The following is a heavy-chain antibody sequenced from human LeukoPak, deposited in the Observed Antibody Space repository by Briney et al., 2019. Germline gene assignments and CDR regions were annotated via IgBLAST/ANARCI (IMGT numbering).Heavy chain of an antibody. CDR3: ARQKDYGDYAWFDP. CDR1: GGSISSYY. J-gene: IGHJ5*02. D-gene: IGHD4-17*01. CDR2: IYYSGST. Sequence: SETLSLTCTVSGGSISSYYWSWIRQPPGKGLEWIRYIYYSGSTNYNPSLKSRVTISVDTSKNQFSLKLSSVTAADTAVYYCARQKDYGDYAWFDPWGQGTLVTVSS. V-gene: IGHV4-59*08.